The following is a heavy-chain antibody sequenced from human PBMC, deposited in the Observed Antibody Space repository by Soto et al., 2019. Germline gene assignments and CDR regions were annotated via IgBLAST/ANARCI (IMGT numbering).Heavy chain of an antibody. J-gene: IGHJ6*02. D-gene: IGHD5-12*01. Sequence: GGSLRLSCAASGFSVSSNYMSWVRQAPGEGLEWVAIIYINGSTDYADSVRGRFSVSRDIYKNTLFLQMNNLRAEDTAVYFCSGDPSGYDEGDWYHGVDVWGQGTTVTVSS. CDR3: SGDPSGYDEGDWYHGVDV. CDR1: GFSVSSNY. CDR2: IYINGST. V-gene: IGHV3-53*01.